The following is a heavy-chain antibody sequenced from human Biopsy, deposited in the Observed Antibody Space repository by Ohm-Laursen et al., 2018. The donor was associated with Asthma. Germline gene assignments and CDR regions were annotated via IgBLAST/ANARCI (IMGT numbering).Heavy chain of an antibody. D-gene: IGHD3-16*01. J-gene: IGHJ4*02. CDR3: ARRGGVRRYFDY. CDR1: GVSISSGAYH. CDR2: IYYIGST. V-gene: IGHV4-30-4*01. Sequence: TLSLTCTVSGVSISSGAYHWSWVRQPPGRGLEWIGYIYYIGSTYYNPSLKSRVAISLDTSKNQFSLKLSSVTAADTAVYFCARRGGVRRYFDYWGQGTLVTVSS.